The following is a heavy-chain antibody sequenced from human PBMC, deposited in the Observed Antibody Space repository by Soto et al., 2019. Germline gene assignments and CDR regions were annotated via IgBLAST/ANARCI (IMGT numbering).Heavy chain of an antibody. CDR1: GFTFWTYA. D-gene: IGHD3-22*01. Sequence: PGGSLRLSCAASGFTFWTYAMSWVRQAPGKGLEWVSVISGTGGGTSYADSVKGRFTISRDNSKNTLYLQMNSLGVEGTAVYYCARHPPPGYYYDSSGYYGYFQHWGQGTPVTVSS. V-gene: IGHV3-23*01. CDR2: ISGTGGGT. CDR3: ARHPPPGYYYDSSGYYGYFQH. J-gene: IGHJ1*01.